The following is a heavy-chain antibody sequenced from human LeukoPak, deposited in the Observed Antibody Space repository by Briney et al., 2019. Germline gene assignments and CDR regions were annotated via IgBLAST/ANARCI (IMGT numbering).Heavy chain of an antibody. CDR3: AAPSRIQLDY. CDR1: GYTFTSHG. J-gene: IGHJ4*02. D-gene: IGHD5-18*01. CDR2: IVVGSGNT. Sequence: SVKVSCKASGYTFTSHGISWVRQAPGQGLEWIGWIVVGSGNTNYAQKFQERVTITRDMSTSTAYMELSSLRSEDTAVYYCAAPSRIQLDYWGQGTLVTVSS. V-gene: IGHV1-58*02.